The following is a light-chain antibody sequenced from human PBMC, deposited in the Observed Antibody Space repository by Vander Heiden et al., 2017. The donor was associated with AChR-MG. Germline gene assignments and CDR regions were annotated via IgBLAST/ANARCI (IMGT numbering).Light chain of an antibody. J-gene: IGKJ1*01. Sequence: IVLTQSPGTLSLPPGERATLSCRASQSVSSNHLAWYQQKPGQAPRLLIYGPSSRATGIPDRFSGGGSGTDFTLTISRREPEDFAVYYCQQYGSSPWTFGQGTKVEIK. CDR3: QQYGSSPWT. V-gene: IGKV3-20*01. CDR1: QSVSSNH. CDR2: GPS.